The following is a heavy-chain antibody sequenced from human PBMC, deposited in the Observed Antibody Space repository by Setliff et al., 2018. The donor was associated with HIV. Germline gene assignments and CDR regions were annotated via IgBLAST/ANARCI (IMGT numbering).Heavy chain of an antibody. J-gene: IGHJ5*02. CDR2: IYTSGKA. CDR3: AREKGFGGATGWFDP. CDR1: GGSISNYY. Sequence: SETLSLTCSVSGGSISNYYWTWSRQPAGKGLEWVGRIYTSGKANYNPSLKSRVTMSIDTSQNQFSLKLSSVTAADTAVYYCAREKGFGGATGWFDPWGQGTLVTVSS. V-gene: IGHV4-4*07. D-gene: IGHD2-15*01.